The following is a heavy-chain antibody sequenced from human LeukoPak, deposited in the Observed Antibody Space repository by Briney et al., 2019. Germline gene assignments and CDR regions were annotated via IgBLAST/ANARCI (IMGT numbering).Heavy chain of an antibody. J-gene: IGHJ4*02. V-gene: IGHV7-4-1*02. Sequence: ASVKVSCKTSEYTFTNYAMNWVRQAPGQGLEFMGWINTGTGNPTYAQGFTGRIVFSLDTSVSTAYLHINTLKPEDTAVYYCAAIGAHSFDYWGQGTLVTVSS. CDR2: INTGTGNP. CDR1: EYTFTNYA. CDR3: AAIGAHSFDY. D-gene: IGHD3-10*01.